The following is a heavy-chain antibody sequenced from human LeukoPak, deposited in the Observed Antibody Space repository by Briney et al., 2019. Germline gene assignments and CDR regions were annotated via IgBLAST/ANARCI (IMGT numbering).Heavy chain of an antibody. CDR2: IYYSGST. CDR1: GGSISSYY. D-gene: IGHD4-17*01. J-gene: IGHJ4*02. CDR3: ARDPPGGDYGD. Sequence: PSETLSLTCTVSGGSISSYYWSWIRQPPGKGLEWIGYIYYSGSTNYNPSLKSRVTISVDTSKNQFSLKLSSVTAADTAVYYCARDPPGGDYGDWGQGTLVTVSS. V-gene: IGHV4-59*01.